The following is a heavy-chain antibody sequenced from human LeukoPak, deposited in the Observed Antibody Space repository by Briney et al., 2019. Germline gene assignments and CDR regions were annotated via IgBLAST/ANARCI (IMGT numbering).Heavy chain of an antibody. CDR1: GFTFSDAR. CDR3: TSGWQLIDF. J-gene: IGHJ4*02. Sequence: GGSLRLSCAASGFTFSDARMSWVRQAPGKGLEWVGRIKSKTDGGTTDYAAPVKGKFTISRDDSKNTLYLQMNSLKTEDTAVYYCTSGWQLIDFWGQGTLVTVSS. CDR2: IKSKTDGGTT. D-gene: IGHD1-26*01. V-gene: IGHV3-15*01.